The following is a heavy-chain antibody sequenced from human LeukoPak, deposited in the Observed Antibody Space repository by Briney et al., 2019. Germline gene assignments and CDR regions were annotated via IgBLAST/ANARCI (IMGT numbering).Heavy chain of an antibody. V-gene: IGHV3-33*01. CDR1: GFTFSSYG. J-gene: IGHJ6*03. D-gene: IGHD2-2*01. CDR3: ARDADCSSTSCYGSYYYMDV. Sequence: GGSLRLSCAASGFTFSSYGMHWVRQAPGKGLEWVAVIWYDGSNKYYADSVKGRFTISRDNSKNTLYLQMNSLRAEDTAVYYCARDADCSSTSCYGSYYYMDVWGKGTTVTVSS. CDR2: IWYDGSNK.